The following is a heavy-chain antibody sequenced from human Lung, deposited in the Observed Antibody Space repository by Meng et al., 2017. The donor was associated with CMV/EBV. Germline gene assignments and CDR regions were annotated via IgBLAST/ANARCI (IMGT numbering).Heavy chain of an antibody. CDR2: ISYHERNK. J-gene: IGHJ4*02. CDR1: GFTFSRFG. D-gene: IGHD2-15*01. CDR3: AKEDCSGATCSLDK. Sequence: GFTFSRFGMPWVRQAPGKALEWVAVISYHERNKFYGDSVKGRFTVSRDNSKSTLYLHVDSLRPDDTAVYYCAKEDCSGATCSLDKWGQGTLVTVSS. V-gene: IGHV3-30*18.